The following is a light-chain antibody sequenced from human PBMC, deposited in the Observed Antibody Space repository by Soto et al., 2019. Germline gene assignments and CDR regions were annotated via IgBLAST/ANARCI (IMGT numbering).Light chain of an antibody. Sequence: QSALTQPASVSGSPGQSITISCTGTSSDVGGYNFVSWYQQHPGKAPKLMIYDVSNRPSGISNRFSGSKSGNTASLTISGLQAEDEAEYYCSSYTSSTTDVFGTGTK. V-gene: IGLV2-14*01. J-gene: IGLJ1*01. CDR2: DVS. CDR1: SSDVGGYNF. CDR3: SSYTSSTTDV.